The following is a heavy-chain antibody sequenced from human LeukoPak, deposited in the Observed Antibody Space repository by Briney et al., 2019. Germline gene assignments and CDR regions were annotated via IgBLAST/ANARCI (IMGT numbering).Heavy chain of an antibody. CDR2: ISGSGGST. CDR1: GFTFSSYA. V-gene: IGHV3-23*01. Sequence: GGSLRLSCAASGFTFSSYAMSWVRQAPGKGLEWVSAISGSGGSTYYADSVKGRFTISRDNSKNTLYLQMNSLRAEDTAVYYCAKISLPYYYDSSGYSKAPFDYWGQGTLVTVSS. D-gene: IGHD3-22*01. CDR3: AKISLPYYYDSSGYSKAPFDY. J-gene: IGHJ4*02.